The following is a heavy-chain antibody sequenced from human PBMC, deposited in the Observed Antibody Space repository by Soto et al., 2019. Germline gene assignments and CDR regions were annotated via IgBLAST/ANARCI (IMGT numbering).Heavy chain of an antibody. V-gene: IGHV1-18*01. J-gene: IGHJ4*02. D-gene: IGHD3-3*01. CDR1: GYTFTSYG. CDR3: ARDYDFWSGAYYFDY. Sequence: ASVKVSCKASGYTFTSYGSSWVRQAPGQGLEWMGWISAYNGNTNYAQKLQGRVTMTTDTSTSTAYMELRSLRSDDTAVYYCARDYDFWSGAYYFDYWGQGTLVTVSS. CDR2: ISAYNGNT.